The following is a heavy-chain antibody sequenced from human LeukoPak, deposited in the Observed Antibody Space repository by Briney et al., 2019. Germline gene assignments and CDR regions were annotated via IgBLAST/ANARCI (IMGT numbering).Heavy chain of an antibody. J-gene: IGHJ4*02. CDR3: AKARGIAAAGTGYGYFDY. V-gene: IGHV3-30*18. D-gene: IGHD6-13*01. Sequence: GGSLRLSCAASGFTFSSYGMHWVRQAPGKGLEWVAVISYDGSNKYYADSVKGRFTISRDNSKSTLYLQMNSLRAEDTAVYYCAKARGIAAAGTGYGYFDYWGQGTLVTVSS. CDR1: GFTFSSYG. CDR2: ISYDGSNK.